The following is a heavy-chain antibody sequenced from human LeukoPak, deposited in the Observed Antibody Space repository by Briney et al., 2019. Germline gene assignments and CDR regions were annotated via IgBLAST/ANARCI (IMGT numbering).Heavy chain of an antibody. J-gene: IGHJ4*02. V-gene: IGHV3-23*01. CDR1: GFTFIAYA. CDR3: AKGKSGDSSDYYPDY. D-gene: IGHD3-22*01. Sequence: GGSLRLSCRASGFTFIAYAMTWVRQAPGKGLEWVSGISGSGGSTYYSGSVKGRFTISRDNSKNTLFLQVNSLRAEDTALYFCAKGKSGDSSDYYPDYWGQGTLVIVSS. CDR2: ISGSGGST.